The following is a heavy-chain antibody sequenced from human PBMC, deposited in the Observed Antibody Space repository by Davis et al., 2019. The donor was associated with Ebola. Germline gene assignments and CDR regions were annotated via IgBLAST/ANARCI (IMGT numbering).Heavy chain of an antibody. Sequence: GESLKISCAASGFIFSSYVMSWVRQAPGKVLEWVSTLGTSVDTYYAESVKGRFTISRDNSKNTLYLQMNSLRAEDTAVYYCAKSWTFGKVFCFDYWGQGTLVTVSS. V-gene: IGHV3-23*01. CDR1: GFIFSSYV. D-gene: IGHD3-9*01. CDR3: AKSWTFGKVFCFDY. CDR2: LGTSVDT. J-gene: IGHJ4*02.